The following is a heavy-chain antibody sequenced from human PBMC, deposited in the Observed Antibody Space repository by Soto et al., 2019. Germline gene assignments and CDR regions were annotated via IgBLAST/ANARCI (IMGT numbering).Heavy chain of an antibody. CDR3: ARDRESGSYGDYGPFDY. Sequence: QVQLVQSGAEVKKPGSSVKVSCKASGGTFSSYAISWVRQAPGQGLEWMGGIIPIFGTANYAQKFQGRVTITADESTSTAYMELSSLRSEDTAVYYCARDRESGSYGDYGPFDYWGQGTLVTVSS. V-gene: IGHV1-69*12. J-gene: IGHJ4*02. D-gene: IGHD4-17*01. CDR1: GGTFSSYA. CDR2: IIPIFGTA.